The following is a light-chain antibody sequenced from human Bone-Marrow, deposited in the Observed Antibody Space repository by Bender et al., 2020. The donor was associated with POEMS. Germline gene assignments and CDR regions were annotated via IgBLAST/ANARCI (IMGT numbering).Light chain of an antibody. CDR2: GYN. CDR1: SSNTGSGYD. Sequence: QSVLTQPPSVSGAPGQRVTISCTGSSSNTGSGYDINWYQHLPGTAPKLLIYGYNNRPSGVPDRFSGSKSGTSASLAITGLQAEDEGDYYRSSYTSSITVVFGGGTKLTVL. V-gene: IGLV1-40*01. CDR3: SSYTSSITVV. J-gene: IGLJ2*01.